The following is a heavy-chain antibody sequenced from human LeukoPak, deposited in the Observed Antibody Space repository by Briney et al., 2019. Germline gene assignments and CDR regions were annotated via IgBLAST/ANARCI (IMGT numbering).Heavy chain of an antibody. D-gene: IGHD3-16*01. J-gene: IGHJ4*02. CDR1: GFTFSSYG. V-gene: IGHV3-23*01. Sequence: QPGGSLRLSCAASGFTFSSYGMHWVRQAPGKGLEWVSAISGSGGSTYYADSVKGRFTISRDNSKNTLYLQMNSLRAEDTAVYYCAGGPHDYFDYWGQGTLVTVSS. CDR2: ISGSGGST. CDR3: AGGPHDYFDY.